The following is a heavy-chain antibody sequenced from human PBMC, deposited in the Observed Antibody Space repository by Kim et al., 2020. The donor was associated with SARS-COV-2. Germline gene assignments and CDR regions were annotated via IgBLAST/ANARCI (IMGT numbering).Heavy chain of an antibody. J-gene: IGHJ6*03. CDR1: GGSFSGYY. Sequence: SETLSLTCAVYGGSFSGYYWSWIRQPPGKGLEWFGEINHSCITNYNPSLKSRVTISVDTSKNQFSLRLSSVTAADTAVYYCARGTRQWLSRHYYYYMDVWGKGTTVTVSS. V-gene: IGHV4-34*01. CDR2: INHSCIT. D-gene: IGHD6-19*01. CDR3: ARGTRQWLSRHYYYYMDV.